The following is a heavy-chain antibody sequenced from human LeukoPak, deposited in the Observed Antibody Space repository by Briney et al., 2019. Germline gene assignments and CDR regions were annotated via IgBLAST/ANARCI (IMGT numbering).Heavy chain of an antibody. D-gene: IGHD2-2*02. J-gene: IGHJ5*02. V-gene: IGHV4-39*01. CDR1: GGSISSSSYY. CDR3: ARGRTHPDIVVVPAAIRGNNWFDP. Sequence: SETLSLTCTVSGGSISSSSYYWGWIRQPPGKGLEWIGSIYYSGITYYNPSLKSRVTISVDTSKNQFSLKLISVTAADTAVYYCARGRTHPDIVVVPAAIRGNNWFDPWGQGTLVTVSS. CDR2: IYYSGIT.